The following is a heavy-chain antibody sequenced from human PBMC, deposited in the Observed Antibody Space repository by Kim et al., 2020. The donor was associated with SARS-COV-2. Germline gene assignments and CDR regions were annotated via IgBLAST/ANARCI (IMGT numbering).Heavy chain of an antibody. J-gene: IGHJ6*02. Sequence: ASVKVSCKASGYTFTSYAMNWVRQAPGQGLEWMGWINTNTGNPTYAQGFTGRFVFSLDTSVSTAYLQISSLKAEDTAVYYCARDRRTTIFGVVIGDYYGMYGWGQGTTVTVSS. CDR1: GYTFTSYA. CDR2: INTNTGNP. D-gene: IGHD3-3*01. V-gene: IGHV7-4-1*02. CDR3: ARDRRTTIFGVVIGDYYGMYG.